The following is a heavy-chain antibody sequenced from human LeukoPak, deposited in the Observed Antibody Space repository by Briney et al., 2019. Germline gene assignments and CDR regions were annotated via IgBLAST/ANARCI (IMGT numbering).Heavy chain of an antibody. CDR3: ARIPLGYSGAYYFDY. Sequence: SETLSLTCTVSRGSISGSIRSYYWSWLRQPPGKGLEWIGYISSSGSVNDNPSLRSRVTISVDTSKNQFFLNLSSVSAADTAVYYCARIPLGYSGAYYFDYWGQGPLVTVSP. J-gene: IGHJ4*02. CDR1: RGSISGSIRSYY. V-gene: IGHV4-4*09. D-gene: IGHD5-12*01. CDR2: ISSSGSV.